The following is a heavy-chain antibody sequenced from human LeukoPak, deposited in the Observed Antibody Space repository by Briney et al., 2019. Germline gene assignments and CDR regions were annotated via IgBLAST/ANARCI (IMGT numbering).Heavy chain of an antibody. J-gene: IGHJ4*02. Sequence: RSGGSLRLSCAASGFTFSTYAMTWVRQAPGKGLEWVSGINSNGDEIYYADSVRGRFTISRDNSNNALYLQMDSLRTEDTAVYYCANWIGSSSRDYWGQGTLVTVSS. D-gene: IGHD6-6*01. CDR3: ANWIGSSSRDY. V-gene: IGHV3-23*01. CDR2: INSNGDEI. CDR1: GFTFSTYA.